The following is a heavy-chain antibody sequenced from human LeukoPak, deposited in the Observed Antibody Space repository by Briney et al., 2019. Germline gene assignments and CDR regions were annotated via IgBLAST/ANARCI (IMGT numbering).Heavy chain of an antibody. V-gene: IGHV4-59*01. D-gene: IGHD3-22*01. CDR1: GGSISNYY. J-gene: IGHJ3*02. CDR2: IYYSGST. Sequence: SETLSLTCTVSGGSISNYYWSWIRQPAGKGLEWIGYIYYSGSTNYNPSLKSRVTISVDTSKNQFSLKLSSVTAADTAVYYCARGGGYFLIDAFDIWGLGTMVTVSS. CDR3: ARGGGYFLIDAFDI.